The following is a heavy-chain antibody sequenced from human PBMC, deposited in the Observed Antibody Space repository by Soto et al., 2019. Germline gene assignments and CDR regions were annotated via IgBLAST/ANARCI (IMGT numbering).Heavy chain of an antibody. CDR2: VHDSWGS. J-gene: IGHJ6*01. V-gene: IGHV4-59*08. D-gene: IGHD3-10*01. CDR1: GGSISNYY. CDR3: ARQGFGALHGLVDV. Sequence: QVPLQESGPGLVKPSETLSLSCTVSGGSISNYYWSWFRQTPGKGLEWIGYVHDSWGSNYNPSLKSRVAISLDPSKSQFSLKLTSVTATDTAVYYCARQGFGALHGLVDVW.